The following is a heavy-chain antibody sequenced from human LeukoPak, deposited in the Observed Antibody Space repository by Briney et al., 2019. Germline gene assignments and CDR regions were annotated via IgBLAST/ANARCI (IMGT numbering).Heavy chain of an antibody. CDR3: ARVMDYGGNRENFDY. J-gene: IGHJ4*02. CDR2: INPNSGGT. D-gene: IGHD4-23*01. CDR1: GYTFTGYY. Sequence: ASVKVSCKASGYTFTGYYMHWVRQAPGQGLDWMGWINPNSGGTNYAQKFQGRVTVTRDTSIRTAYMELTRLRSDDTAVYYCARVMDYGGNRENFDYWGQGTLVTVSS. V-gene: IGHV1-2*02.